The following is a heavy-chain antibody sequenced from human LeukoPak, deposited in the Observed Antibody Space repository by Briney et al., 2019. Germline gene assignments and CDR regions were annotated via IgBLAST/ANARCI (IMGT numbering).Heavy chain of an antibody. D-gene: IGHD6-13*01. J-gene: IGHJ4*02. CDR1: GYTFINYR. Sequence: GASVKVSCKASGYTFINYRFVWVRQAPGQGLEWMGWISAYNDNTNYAQKLHGRVTMTTETSTTTAYMELRSLTSDDTAVYYCARVYSNSHEPDYWGQGTLVTVSS. CDR3: ARVYSNSHEPDY. V-gene: IGHV1-18*01. CDR2: ISAYNDNT.